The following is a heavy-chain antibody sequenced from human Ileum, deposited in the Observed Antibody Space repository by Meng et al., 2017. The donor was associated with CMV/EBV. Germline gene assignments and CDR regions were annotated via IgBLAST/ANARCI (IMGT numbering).Heavy chain of an antibody. V-gene: IGHV3-7*01. CDR1: GFNFGRSY. CDR2: IRSDGGDR. CDR3: GRGDPDY. Sequence: GESLKISCVGSGFNFGRSYMNWVRQAPGKGLEWVANIRSDGGDRNFVDSVKGRFTISRDNAKNSVYLQMNSLTAEDTAMYYCGRGDPDYWGQGALVTVSS. J-gene: IGHJ4*02.